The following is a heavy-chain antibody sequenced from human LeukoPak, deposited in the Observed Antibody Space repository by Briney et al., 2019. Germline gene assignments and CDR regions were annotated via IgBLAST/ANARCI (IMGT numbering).Heavy chain of an antibody. Sequence: PGGSLRLSCAASGFTFSSTWMSWVRQAPGKGLEWVANIKEDGSAKNYVDSVKGRFTISRDNAKNSLYLQMSSLRVEDTSVYYCARYGSKGDLGQGTLVTVSS. CDR2: IKEDGSAK. CDR1: GFTFSSTW. CDR3: ARYGSKGD. D-gene: IGHD1-1*01. V-gene: IGHV3-7*01. J-gene: IGHJ4*02.